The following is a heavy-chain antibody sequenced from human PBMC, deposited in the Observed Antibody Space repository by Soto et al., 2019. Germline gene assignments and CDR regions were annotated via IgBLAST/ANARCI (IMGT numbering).Heavy chain of an antibody. Sequence: QVQLQQWGAGLLKHSETLSLTCAVYGGSFSGYYWSWIRQPPGKGLEWIGEINHSGSTNYNPSLKSRVTISVDTSKNQFSLKLSSVTAADTAVYYCARGRHGRVRGAWIWGQGTMVTVSS. V-gene: IGHV4-34*01. CDR3: ARGRHGRVRGAWI. J-gene: IGHJ3*02. D-gene: IGHD1-1*01. CDR2: INHSGST. CDR1: GGSFSGYY.